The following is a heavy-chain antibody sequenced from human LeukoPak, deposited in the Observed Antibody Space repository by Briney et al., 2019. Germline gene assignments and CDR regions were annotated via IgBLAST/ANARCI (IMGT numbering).Heavy chain of an antibody. CDR1: GYTFTSYG. V-gene: IGHV1-18*01. Sequence: ASVKVSCKASGYTFTSYGISWVRQAPGQGLEWMGWISAYNGNTNYAQKFQGRVTMTRNTSISTAYMELSSLRSEDTAVYYCARGSHDILTGYYSFDYWGQGTLVTVSS. CDR2: ISAYNGNT. CDR3: ARGSHDILTGYYSFDY. D-gene: IGHD3-9*01. J-gene: IGHJ4*02.